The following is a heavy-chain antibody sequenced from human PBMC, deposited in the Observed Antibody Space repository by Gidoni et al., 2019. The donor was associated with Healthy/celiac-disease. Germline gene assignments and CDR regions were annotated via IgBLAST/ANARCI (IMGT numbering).Heavy chain of an antibody. V-gene: IGHV3-30*18. D-gene: IGHD6-13*01. J-gene: IGHJ4*02. CDR2: ISYDGSNK. Sequence: QVQLVESGGGVVQPGRSVRLSCADSGVTVSSYGLHWVRQAPGTGLEWVAVISYDGSNKYYADSVKGRFTISRDNSKNTLYLQMTSLRAEDTAVYYCAKDGSAAGYFDYWGQGTLVTVSS. CDR3: AKDGSAAGYFDY. CDR1: GVTVSSYG.